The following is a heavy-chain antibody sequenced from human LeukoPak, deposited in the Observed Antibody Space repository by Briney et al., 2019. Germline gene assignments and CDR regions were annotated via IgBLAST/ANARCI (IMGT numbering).Heavy chain of an antibody. V-gene: IGHV1-69*05. D-gene: IGHD3-10*01. CDR3: AILGYYGSGSYY. CDR2: IIPMFGTA. Sequence: SVKVSCKATGGTFSSYAISWVRQAPGQGLEWMGGIIPMFGTAKYAQKFQSRVTITTDESTSTAYMELSSLRSEDTAVYYCAILGYYGSGSYYWGQGTLVTVSS. J-gene: IGHJ4*02. CDR1: GGTFSSYA.